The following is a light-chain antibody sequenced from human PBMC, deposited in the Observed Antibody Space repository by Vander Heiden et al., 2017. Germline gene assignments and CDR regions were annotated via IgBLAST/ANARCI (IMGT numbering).Light chain of an antibody. V-gene: IGKV3-20*01. Sequence: ELVLTQSPGTLSLSPGEGATLSCRASQSVSATYLGWYQQKPGQPPRLLIYGAFTRATGIPDRFSGSGSGTDFTLTISRLEPEDFAVYYCQKYGSSPQTFGQGTKVEIK. CDR1: QSVSATY. CDR3: QKYGSSPQT. J-gene: IGKJ1*01. CDR2: GAF.